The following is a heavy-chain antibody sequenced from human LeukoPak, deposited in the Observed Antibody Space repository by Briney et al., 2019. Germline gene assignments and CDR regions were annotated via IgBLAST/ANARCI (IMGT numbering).Heavy chain of an antibody. CDR3: ARDSLGYCSSISCMLLDF. J-gene: IGHJ4*02. CDR1: GYTFTGYY. D-gene: IGHD2-2*01. Sequence: VSVKVSCKASGYTFTGYYMHWVRQAPGQGLEWMGWINPNSGGTNYAQKFQGRVTMTRDTSISTAYMELSRLRSDDTAVYYCARDSLGYCSSISCMLLDFWGQGTLVTVSS. V-gene: IGHV1-2*02. CDR2: INPNSGGT.